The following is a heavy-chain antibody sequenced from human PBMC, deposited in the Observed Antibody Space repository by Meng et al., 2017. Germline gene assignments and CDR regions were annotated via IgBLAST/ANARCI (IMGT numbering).Heavy chain of an antibody. J-gene: IGHJ4*02. CDR3: ARGRGSWGY. CDR1: GGSFSGSD. Sequence: QGQLTQGGAGLLKPSHPLSLTCAVHGGSFSGSDWSWTRQPPGKGLEWNGEINHSGSTNYNPSLKSRVTISVDTSKNQFSLKLSSVTAADTAVYYCARGRGSWGYWGQGTLVTVSS. CDR2: INHSGST. D-gene: IGHD3-16*01. V-gene: IGHV4-34*01.